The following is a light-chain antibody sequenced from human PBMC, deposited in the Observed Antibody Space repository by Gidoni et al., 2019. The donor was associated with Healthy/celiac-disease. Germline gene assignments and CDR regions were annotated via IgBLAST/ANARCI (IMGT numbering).Light chain of an antibody. Sequence: DIVMTQSPLSLPVTPGEPASISCRSSQSLLHSNGYNYLDWYRQKPGQSPQLLIYLGSTRASGVPDRFSGSGSGTDFTLKISRVEAEDVGVYYCMQALQTPRTFGQGTKVEIK. CDR3: MQALQTPRT. J-gene: IGKJ1*01. CDR2: LGS. CDR1: QSLLHSNGYNY. V-gene: IGKV2-28*01.